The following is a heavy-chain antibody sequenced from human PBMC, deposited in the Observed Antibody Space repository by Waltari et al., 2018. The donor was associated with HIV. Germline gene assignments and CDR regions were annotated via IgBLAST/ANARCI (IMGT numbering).Heavy chain of an antibody. J-gene: IGHJ6*02. D-gene: IGHD6-19*01. CDR1: EFTFADYS. V-gene: IGHV3-49*03. CDR2: IRSNSYGGTP. CDR3: ARDFTGWTPDDNNYGMDV. Sequence: VQLVESGGGVLQPGRSLSLSCKASEFTFADYSLTWLRQAPGKGLEWVGFIRSNSYGGTPEYAATVEGRFTVSRDDSKTIAYLQMNNLKTADTAVYYWARDFTGWTPDDNNYGMDVWGQGTTVTVSS.